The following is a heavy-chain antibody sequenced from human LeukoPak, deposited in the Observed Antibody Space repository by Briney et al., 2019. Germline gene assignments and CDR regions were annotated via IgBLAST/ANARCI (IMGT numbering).Heavy chain of an antibody. J-gene: IGHJ4*02. CDR1: GFTFDDYA. Sequence: GGSLRLSCAASGFTFDDYAMHWVRQAPGKGLEWVSGIGWNSGGIVYADSVKGRFTISRDNAKNSLYLQMYSLGAEDTALYYCVKVTAAGFVDHWGQGTLVTVSS. CDR2: IGWNSGGI. CDR3: VKVTAAGFVDH. V-gene: IGHV3-9*01. D-gene: IGHD6-13*01.